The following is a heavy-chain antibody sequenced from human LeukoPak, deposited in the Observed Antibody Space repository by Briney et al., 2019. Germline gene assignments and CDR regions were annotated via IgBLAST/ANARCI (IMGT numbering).Heavy chain of an antibody. CDR1: GFSFSTYA. CDR3: AKDYGSGSVPFDY. J-gene: IGHJ4*02. Sequence: GGSLRLSCAASGFSFSTYAMSWVRQAPGKGLEWVSAISGSGGSTYYADSVKGRFTISRDNSKNTLYLQMNSLRAEDTAVYYCAKDYGSGSVPFDYWGQGTLVTVSS. V-gene: IGHV3-23*01. CDR2: ISGSGGST. D-gene: IGHD3-10*01.